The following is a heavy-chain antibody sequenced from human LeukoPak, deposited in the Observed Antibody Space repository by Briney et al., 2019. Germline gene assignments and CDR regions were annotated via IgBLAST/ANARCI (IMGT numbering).Heavy chain of an antibody. CDR2: IDPNSGGT. J-gene: IGHJ4*02. V-gene: IGHV1-2*02. CDR1: GYTFTGYY. Sequence: ASVKVSCKASGYTFTGYYMHWVRQAPGQGLEWMGWIDPNSGGTKYAQKFQGRVTMTRDTSISTTYMVLNRLRSDDTAVYYCAREYYYGSGNYYNRIDYWGQGTLVTVSS. CDR3: AREYYYGSGNYYNRIDY. D-gene: IGHD3-10*01.